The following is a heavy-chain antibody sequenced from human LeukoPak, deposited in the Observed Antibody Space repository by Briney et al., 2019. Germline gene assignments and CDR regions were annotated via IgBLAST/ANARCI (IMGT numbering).Heavy chain of an antibody. J-gene: IGHJ4*02. Sequence: PGGSLRLSCAASGFIVSSNYMNWVRQAPGKGLEWVSVISGGDITYFADSVKGRFTISRDNSKNTLYLQMNRLRAEDTAVYYCARVLIGGGRSFDYWGQGTLVTVSS. CDR3: ARVLIGGGRSFDY. D-gene: IGHD2-15*01. V-gene: IGHV3-66*01. CDR1: GFIVSSNY. CDR2: ISGGDIT.